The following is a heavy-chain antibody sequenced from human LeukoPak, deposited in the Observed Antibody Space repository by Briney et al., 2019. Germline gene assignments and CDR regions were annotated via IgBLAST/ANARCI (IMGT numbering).Heavy chain of an antibody. CDR3: TRYDSSRFDP. J-gene: IGHJ5*02. D-gene: IGHD3-3*01. CDR1: GFTFSGYG. V-gene: IGHV3-30*03. Sequence: GKSLRLSCAGSGFTFSGYGMHWVRQAPGKGLEWVTGIAYDGSRKHYADSVKGRFTISRDDSRNTMDLQMNSLRVEDTAVYHCTRYDSSRFDPWGQGTLVIVSS. CDR2: IAYDGSRK.